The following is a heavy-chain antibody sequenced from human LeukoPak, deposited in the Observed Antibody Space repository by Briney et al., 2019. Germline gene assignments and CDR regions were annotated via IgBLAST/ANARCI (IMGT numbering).Heavy chain of an antibody. V-gene: IGHV4-59*08. CDR1: GGSISSYY. CDR3: ARVTTVTTVYFDY. D-gene: IGHD4-11*01. J-gene: IGHJ4*02. Sequence: NPSETLSLTCTVSGGSISSYYWSWIRQPPGKGLEWIGYMFDSGSTNYNPSLKSRVTISRDTSKNQFSLKLSSVTAADTAVYYCARVTTVTTVYFDYWGQGTLVTVSS. CDR2: MFDSGST.